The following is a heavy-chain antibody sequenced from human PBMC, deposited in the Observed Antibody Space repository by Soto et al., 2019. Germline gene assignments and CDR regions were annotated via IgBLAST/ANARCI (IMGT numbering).Heavy chain of an antibody. J-gene: IGHJ5*02. V-gene: IGHV4-30-2*01. CDR3: ARDGGNWFDP. Sequence: PSETLSLTCAVSGGSISIGGYSWSWIRQPPGKGLEWIGYIYHSGSTYYNPSLKSRVTISVDRSKNQFSLKLSSVTAADTAVYYCARDGGNWFDPWGQGTLVTVSS. CDR1: GGSISIGGYS. CDR2: IYHSGST. D-gene: IGHD3-16*01.